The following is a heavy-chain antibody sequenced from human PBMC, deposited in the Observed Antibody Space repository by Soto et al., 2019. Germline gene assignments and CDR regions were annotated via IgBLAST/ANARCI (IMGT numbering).Heavy chain of an antibody. J-gene: IGHJ4*02. V-gene: IGHV1-46*01. CDR1: GYTFTSYY. CDR2: INPSGGST. Sequence: VASVKVSCKASGYTFTSYYMHWVRQAPGQGLEWMGIINPSGGSTSYAQKFQGRVTMTRDTSTSTVYMELSSLRSEDTAVYYCARDPDGYGGSYSGYFDYWGQGTLVTVSS. CDR3: ARDPDGYGGSYSGYFDY. D-gene: IGHD1-26*01.